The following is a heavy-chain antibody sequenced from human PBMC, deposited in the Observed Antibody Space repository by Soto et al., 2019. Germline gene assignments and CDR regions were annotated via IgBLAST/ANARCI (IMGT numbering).Heavy chain of an antibody. D-gene: IGHD2-8*02. CDR3: ATGFLGLCTGGNRPLDY. Sequence: QVQLVESGGGVVQPERSLRLSCAASGFTFSRQAMHWVRQAPGRGLEWVAVIWYHGIDKYYADSVKGRFTISRDNSKNTVYLQMNSLRGEDTAVYYCATGFLGLCTGGNRPLDYWGQGTLVTVSS. CDR1: GFTFSRQA. J-gene: IGHJ4*02. CDR2: IWYHGIDK. V-gene: IGHV3-33*01.